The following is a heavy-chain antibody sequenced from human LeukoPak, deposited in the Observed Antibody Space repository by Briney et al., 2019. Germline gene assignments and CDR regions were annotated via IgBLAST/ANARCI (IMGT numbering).Heavy chain of an antibody. V-gene: IGHV4-39*01. CDR3: ASTIFGVVIGLGWFDP. Sequence: PSETLSLTCTVSGGSISSGAYYWGWIRQPPGKGLEWIASIYYNGSPYYSPSLKSRVTISADTSKNQFSLKLSSVTAADTAVYYCASTIFGVVIGLGWFDPWGQGTLVTVSS. D-gene: IGHD3-3*01. CDR1: GGSISSGAYY. CDR2: IYYNGSP. J-gene: IGHJ5*02.